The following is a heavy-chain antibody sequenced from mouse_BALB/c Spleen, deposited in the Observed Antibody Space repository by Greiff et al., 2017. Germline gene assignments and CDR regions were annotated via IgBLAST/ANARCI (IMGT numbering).Heavy chain of an antibody. CDR3: ARNYGREGYYAMDY. CDR1: GDSITSGY. CDR2: ISYSGST. V-gene: IGHV3-8*02. Sequence: DVKLVESGPSLVKPSQTLSLTCSVTGDSITSGYWNWIRKFPGNKLEYMGYISYSGSTYYNPSLKSRISITRDTSKNQYYLQLNSVTTEDTATYYCARNYGREGYYAMDYWGQGTSVTVSS. J-gene: IGHJ4*01. D-gene: IGHD1-1*01.